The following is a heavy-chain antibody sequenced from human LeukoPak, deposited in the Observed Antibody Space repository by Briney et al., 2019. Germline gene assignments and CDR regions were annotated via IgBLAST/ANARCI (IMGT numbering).Heavy chain of an antibody. V-gene: IGHV4-59*01. D-gene: IGHD6-6*01. CDR3: ASGTDSSSPAVPFDY. Sequence: SETLPLTCTVSGGSISSYYWNWIRQPPGKGLEWIGYIFYSGRTSYNPSLKSRVTLSVDTSKNWFSLRLTSVTAADTAVYYCASGTDSSSPAVPFDYWGQGTLVTVSS. J-gene: IGHJ4*02. CDR2: IFYSGRT. CDR1: GGSISSYY.